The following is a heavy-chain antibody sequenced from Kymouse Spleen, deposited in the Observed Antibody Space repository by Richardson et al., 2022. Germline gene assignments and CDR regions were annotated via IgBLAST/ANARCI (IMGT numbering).Heavy chain of an antibody. J-gene: IGHJ6*02. Sequence: QVQLVQSGAEVKKPGASVKVSCKASGYTFTSYGISWVRQAPGQGLEWMGWISAYNGNTNYAQKLQGRVTMTTDTSTSTAYMELRSLRSDDTAVYYCAREEPFPSGYDPYYYYYGMDVWGQGTTVTVSS. CDR2: ISAYNGNT. CDR1: GYTFTSYG. CDR3: AREEPFPSGYDPYYYYYGMDV. D-gene: IGHD5-12*01. V-gene: IGHV1-18*01.